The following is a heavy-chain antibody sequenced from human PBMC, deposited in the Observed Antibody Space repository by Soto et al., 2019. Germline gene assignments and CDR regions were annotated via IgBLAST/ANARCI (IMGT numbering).Heavy chain of an antibody. J-gene: IGHJ4*02. D-gene: IGHD1-1*01. CDR2: IKTDGSFT. Sequence: LXLSCAACGCTFSKHWVHWVRQAPGKGLVWVSHIKTDGSFTRDADSVKGRFTISRDNARNTLYLQMNSLRAEDTAVYYCARDNNWSLDYWGQGTLVTVAS. CDR3: ARDNNWSLDY. V-gene: IGHV3-74*01. CDR1: GCTFSKHW.